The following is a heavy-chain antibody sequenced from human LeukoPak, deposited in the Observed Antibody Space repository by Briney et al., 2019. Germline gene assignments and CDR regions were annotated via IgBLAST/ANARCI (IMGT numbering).Heavy chain of an antibody. Sequence: GGSLRLSCAASGFTFSSYGMHWVRQAPGKGLEWVAVISYDGSNKYYADSVKGRFTISRDNSKNTLYLQMNSLRAEDTSVYYCAKFIRIIRSCGGDCYSTHHDAFDIWGQGTMVTVSS. J-gene: IGHJ3*02. D-gene: IGHD2-21*02. CDR3: AKFIRIIRSCGGDCYSTHHDAFDI. V-gene: IGHV3-30*18. CDR1: GFTFSSYG. CDR2: ISYDGSNK.